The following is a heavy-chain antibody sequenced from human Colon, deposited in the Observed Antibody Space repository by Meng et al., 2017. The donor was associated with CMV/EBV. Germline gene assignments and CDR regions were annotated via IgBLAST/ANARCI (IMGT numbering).Heavy chain of an antibody. J-gene: IGHJ4*02. Sequence: SGFTFANYVLNWVRQVPGKGLEWVSAISSSGDGTNYADSVKGRFTISRDNSKNTLYLQMNTLRAGDTAIYYCAKSLHSGHGEYYFDSWGQGTLVTVSS. CDR3: AKSLHSGHGEYYFDS. D-gene: IGHD5-12*01. CDR2: ISSSGDGT. CDR1: GFTFANYV. V-gene: IGHV3-23*01.